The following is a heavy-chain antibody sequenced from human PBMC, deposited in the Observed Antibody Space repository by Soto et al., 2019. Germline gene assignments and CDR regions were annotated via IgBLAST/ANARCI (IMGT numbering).Heavy chain of an antibody. D-gene: IGHD3-10*01. CDR3: ASLDSIRGVISWFDP. CDR1: GYSFTSYW. CDR2: IYPGDSDT. J-gene: IGHJ5*02. Sequence: GESLKISCKGSGYSFTSYWIGWVRQMPGKGLEWMGIIYPGDSDTRYSPSFQGQVTISADKSISTAYLQWSSLKASDTAMSYCASLDSIRGVISWFDPWGQGTLVTVSS. V-gene: IGHV5-51*01.